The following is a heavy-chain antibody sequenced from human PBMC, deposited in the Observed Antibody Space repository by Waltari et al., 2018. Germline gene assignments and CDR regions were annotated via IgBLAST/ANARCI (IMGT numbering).Heavy chain of an antibody. CDR1: GGTFSSYT. V-gene: IGHV1-2*02. CDR3: ARVWFHSGLDY. Sequence: QVQLVQSGAEVKKPGSSVKVSCKASGGTFSSYTISWVRQAPGQGLEWMGRINPNSGGTQYAQRFQGRVTMTRDTAITTVFMELSGLRDDDTAVYYCARVWFHSGLDYWGQGTLVTVSS. D-gene: IGHD6-19*01. CDR2: INPNSGGT. J-gene: IGHJ4*02.